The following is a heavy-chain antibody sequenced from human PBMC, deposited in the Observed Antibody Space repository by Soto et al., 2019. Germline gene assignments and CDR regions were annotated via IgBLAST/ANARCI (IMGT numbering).Heavy chain of an antibody. J-gene: IGHJ5*02. CDR2: IIPIFGTA. V-gene: IGHV1-69*12. Sequence: QVQLVQSGAEVKKPGSSVKVSCKASGGTFSSYAISWVRQAPGQGLEWMGGIIPIFGTANYAQKFQGRVTITADESTSTAHMERSSQRSEDTAVYYCARSMGCSSGWYGRGWEGCWFDPWGQGTLVTVSS. D-gene: IGHD6-19*01. CDR1: GGTFSSYA. CDR3: ARSMGCSSGWYGRGWEGCWFDP.